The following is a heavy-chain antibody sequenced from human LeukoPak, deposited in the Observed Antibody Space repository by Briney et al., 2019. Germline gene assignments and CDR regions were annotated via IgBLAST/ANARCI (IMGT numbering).Heavy chain of an antibody. Sequence: SQTLSLTCALSGDSVSGNAAAWNWIRQSPSRGLVWLGRTYYRSKWYNDYAVSVKRRININPDTSKKQFSLQLNSVNFEDTAVYYCARDKAVAGLVYFDYWGQGTLVTVSS. V-gene: IGHV6-1*01. CDR3: ARDKAVAGLVYFDY. J-gene: IGHJ4*02. CDR1: GDSVSGNAAA. CDR2: TYYRSKWYN. D-gene: IGHD6-19*01.